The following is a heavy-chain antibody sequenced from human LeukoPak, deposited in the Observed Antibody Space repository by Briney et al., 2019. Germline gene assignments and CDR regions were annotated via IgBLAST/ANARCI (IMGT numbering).Heavy chain of an antibody. J-gene: IGHJ4*02. D-gene: IGHD3-22*01. CDR1: GGSISSYY. V-gene: IGHV4-59*12. CDR3: ARVRTGERRRWGRSSGPFDY. CDR2: IYYSGST. Sequence: SETLSLTCTVSGGSISSYYWSWIRQPPGKGLEWIGYIYYSGSTNYNPSLKSRVTISVDTSKNQFSLKLSSVTAADTAVYYCARVRTGERRRWGRSSGPFDYWGQGTLVTVSP.